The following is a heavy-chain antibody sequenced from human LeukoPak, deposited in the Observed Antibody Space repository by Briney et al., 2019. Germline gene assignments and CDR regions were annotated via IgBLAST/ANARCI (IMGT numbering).Heavy chain of an antibody. D-gene: IGHD1-20*01. Sequence: PGRSLRLSHAASGFTVSSYSMNSARQAPGKGLEWVSSISSSSSYIYYADSVKGRLTISRDNAKNSLYMQMNSLRAEDTAVYYCARAYDPLNWNPEEFDYWGQGTLVTVSS. V-gene: IGHV3-21*01. CDR3: ARAYDPLNWNPEEFDY. CDR2: ISSSSSYI. J-gene: IGHJ4*02. CDR1: GFTVSSYS.